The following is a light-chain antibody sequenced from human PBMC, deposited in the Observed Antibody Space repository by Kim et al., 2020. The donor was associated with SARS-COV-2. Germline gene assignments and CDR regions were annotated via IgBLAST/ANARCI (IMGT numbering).Light chain of an antibody. CDR1: SSDIGAYDY. CDR2: DVS. CDR3: CSYAGTYPWM. J-gene: IGLJ2*01. V-gene: IGLV2-11*01. Sequence: QSALTQPRSVSGSPGQSVTISCTGSSSDIGAYDYVSWYQQHPGKALKVMIFDVSKRPSGVPDRFSGSKSDNTASLTISGLQAEDEADYYCCSYAGTYPWMLGGGTQLTVL.